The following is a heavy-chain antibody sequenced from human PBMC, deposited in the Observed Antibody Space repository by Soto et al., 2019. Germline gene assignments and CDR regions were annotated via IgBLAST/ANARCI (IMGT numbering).Heavy chain of an antibody. J-gene: IGHJ3*02. CDR3: ARDKQWFSGSYAFDI. D-gene: IGHD2-8*01. CDR2: IYYSGST. V-gene: IGHV4-30-4*01. CDR1: GGSISSGDYY. Sequence: QVQLQESGPGLVKPSQTLSLTCTVSGGSISSGDYYWSWIRQPPGKGLEWIGYIYYSGSTYYNPSVSGRLPISVDTSQNQFSRKLSSVTAADTAVYYCARDKQWFSGSYAFDIWGQGTMVTVSS.